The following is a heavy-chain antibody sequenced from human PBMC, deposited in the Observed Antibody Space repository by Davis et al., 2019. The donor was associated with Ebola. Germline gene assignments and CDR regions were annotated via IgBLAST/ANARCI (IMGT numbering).Heavy chain of an antibody. CDR3: ATGYCSSTSCHYYYYGMDV. V-gene: IGHV1-69*06. Sequence: SVKVSCKASGYTFTSYAMHWVRQAPGQGLEWMGGIIPIFGTANYAQKFQGRVTMTEDTSTDTAYMELSSLRSEDTAVYYCATGYCSSTSCHYYYYGMDVWGQGTTVTVYS. CDR1: GYTFTSYA. CDR2: IIPIFGTA. J-gene: IGHJ6*02. D-gene: IGHD2-2*01.